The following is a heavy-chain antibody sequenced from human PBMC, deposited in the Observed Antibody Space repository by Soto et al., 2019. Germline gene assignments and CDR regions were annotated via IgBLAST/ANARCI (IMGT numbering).Heavy chain of an antibody. Sequence: SETLSLTCTVSGGSISTGGHYWNWIRQHPGKGLEWIGCIYYSGSTYYNPSLKSRVTISVDTSKNQFSLKLSSVTAADTAVYYCASESTVTKNPYYYGMDVWGQGTTVTVSS. V-gene: IGHV4-39*01. D-gene: IGHD4-4*01. CDR3: ASESTVTKNPYYYGMDV. CDR2: IYYSGST. J-gene: IGHJ6*02. CDR1: GGSISTGGHY.